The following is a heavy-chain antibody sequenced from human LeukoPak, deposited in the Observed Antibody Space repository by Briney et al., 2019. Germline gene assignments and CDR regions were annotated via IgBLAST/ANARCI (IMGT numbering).Heavy chain of an antibody. CDR2: IYDSGNT. CDR3: ARGTVTTEYFQP. CDR1: AGSISSGGYF. D-gene: IGHD4-17*01. Sequence: SETLSFTCTVSAGSISSGGYFWRWLRQQPGKSLGGIGYIYDSGNTYYNPSLKSRVTISVDTSKNQFPLKLSPVTAADTAVYYCARGTVTTEYFQPWGQGTLVTVSS. V-gene: IGHV4-31*03. J-gene: IGHJ1*01.